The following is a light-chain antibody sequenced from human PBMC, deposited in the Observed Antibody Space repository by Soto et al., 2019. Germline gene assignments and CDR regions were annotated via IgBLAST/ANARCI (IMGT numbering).Light chain of an antibody. CDR1: RSDVGGYNL. CDR2: EVR. Sequence: QSVLTQPASVSGSPGQSITISCTGTRSDVGGYNLVSWYQQFPGKAPKLMIYEVRNRPSGISNRFSGSKSGNTASLTISGLQAEDEADYYCSSYTSSATLEVFGTGTKLTVL. V-gene: IGLV2-14*01. CDR3: SSYTSSATLEV. J-gene: IGLJ1*01.